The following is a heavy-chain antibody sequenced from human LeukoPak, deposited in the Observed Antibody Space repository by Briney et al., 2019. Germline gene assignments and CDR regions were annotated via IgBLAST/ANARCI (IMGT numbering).Heavy chain of an antibody. Sequence: ASVKVSCKASGYTLTNYAMNWVRQAPGQGLEWMGWLNTNTGNPTYAQGFTGRFVFSLDTSVSTAYLQISSLKAEDTAIYYCARGGYRDYGVFDYWGQGTLVTVSS. CDR2: LNTNTGNP. D-gene: IGHD5-12*01. V-gene: IGHV7-4-1*02. J-gene: IGHJ4*02. CDR1: GYTLTNYA. CDR3: ARGGYRDYGVFDY.